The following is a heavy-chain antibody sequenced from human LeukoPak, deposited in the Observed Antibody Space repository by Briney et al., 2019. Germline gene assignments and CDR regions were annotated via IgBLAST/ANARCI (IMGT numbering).Heavy chain of an antibody. V-gene: IGHV3-21*01. J-gene: IGHJ6*02. CDR1: GFTFSSYS. CDR3: ARGRGSSWYGMDV. CDR2: ISRSSSYI. D-gene: IGHD6-13*01. Sequence: GGSLRLSCAASGFTFSSYSMNWVRQAPGKGLEWVSSISRSSSYIYYADSVKGRFTISRDNAKNSLYLQMNSLRAEDTAVYYCARGRGSSWYGMDVWGQGTTVTVSS.